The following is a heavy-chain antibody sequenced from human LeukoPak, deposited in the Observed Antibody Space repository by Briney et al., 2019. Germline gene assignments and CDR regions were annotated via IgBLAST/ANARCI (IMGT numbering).Heavy chain of an antibody. Sequence: SQTLSLTCTVSGGSISSGGYYWSWIRQHPGKGLEWIGYIYYSGSTYYNPSLKSRVTTSVDTSKNQFSLKLSSVTAADTAVYYCTHSSSRYYYYGMDVWGQGTTVTVSS. CDR2: IYYSGST. V-gene: IGHV4-31*03. CDR3: THSSSRYYYYGMDV. D-gene: IGHD6-6*01. J-gene: IGHJ6*02. CDR1: GGSISSGGYY.